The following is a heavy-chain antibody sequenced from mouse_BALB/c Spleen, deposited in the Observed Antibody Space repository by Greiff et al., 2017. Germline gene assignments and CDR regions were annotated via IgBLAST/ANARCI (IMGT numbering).Heavy chain of an antibody. CDR3: TSIFAY. J-gene: IGHJ3*01. Sequence: VQLKESGGGLVQPGGSMKLSCVASGFTFSSYWMSWVRQSPEKGLEWVAEIRLKSDNYATHYAESVKGKFTISRDDSKSRLYLQMNSLRAEDTGIYYCTSIFAYWGQGTLVTVSA. CDR2: IRLKSDNYAT. CDR1: GFTFSSYW. V-gene: IGHV6-6*02.